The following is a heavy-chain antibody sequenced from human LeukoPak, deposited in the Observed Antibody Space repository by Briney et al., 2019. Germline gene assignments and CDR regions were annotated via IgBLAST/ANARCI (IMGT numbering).Heavy chain of an antibody. Sequence: GGSLRLSCAASGFTFSSYAMSWVRQAPGKGLEWVSYISSSSSTIYYADSVKGRFTISRDNAKNSLYLQMNSLRAEDTAVYYCARDTRPSIAAADNWFDPWGQGTLVTVSS. J-gene: IGHJ5*02. CDR1: GFTFSSYA. CDR3: ARDTRPSIAAADNWFDP. CDR2: ISSSSSTI. D-gene: IGHD6-6*01. V-gene: IGHV3-48*04.